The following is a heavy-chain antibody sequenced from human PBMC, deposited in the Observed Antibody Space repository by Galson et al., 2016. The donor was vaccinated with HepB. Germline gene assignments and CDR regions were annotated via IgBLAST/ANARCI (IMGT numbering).Heavy chain of an antibody. D-gene: IGHD6-6*01. CDR3: ARELGRRRQFDY. V-gene: IGHV3-23*01. J-gene: IGHJ4*02. Sequence: SLRLSCAASGFSFSTSGMSWVRQTPGRGLEWVSGITGSGGTTHYADSVKGRFTISRDNSKNTLSVQMNSLRAEDTAIYYCARELGRRRQFDYWGQGTLVTVSS. CDR1: GFSFSTSG. CDR2: ITGSGGTT.